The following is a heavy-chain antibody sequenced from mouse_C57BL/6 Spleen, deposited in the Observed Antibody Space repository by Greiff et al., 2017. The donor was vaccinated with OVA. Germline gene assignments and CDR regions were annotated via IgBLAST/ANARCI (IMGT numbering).Heavy chain of an antibody. CDR1: GYTFTDYY. J-gene: IGHJ4*01. CDR2: IYPGSGNT. CDR3: ARWDTTVVAKGMDY. Sequence: VQLQQSGAELVRPGASVKLSCKASGYTFTDYYINWVKQRPGQGLEWIARIYPGSGNTYYNEKFKGKATLTAEKSSSTAYMQLSSLTSEDSAVYFCARWDTTVVAKGMDYWGQGTSVTVSS. V-gene: IGHV1-76*01. D-gene: IGHD1-1*01.